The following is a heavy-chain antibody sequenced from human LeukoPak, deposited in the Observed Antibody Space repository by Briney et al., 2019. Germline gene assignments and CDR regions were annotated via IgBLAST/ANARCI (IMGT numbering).Heavy chain of an antibody. CDR3: ARGSVAGITADY. D-gene: IGHD6-19*01. Sequence: NLRETLSLTCAVYGVSFSGYYWSWIRQPPGKGLEWIGEINHSGSTNYNPSLKSRVTISVDTSKNQFSLKLSSVTAADTAVYYCARGSVAGITADYWGQGTLVTVSS. CDR2: INHSGST. CDR1: GVSFSGYY. V-gene: IGHV4-34*01. J-gene: IGHJ4*02.